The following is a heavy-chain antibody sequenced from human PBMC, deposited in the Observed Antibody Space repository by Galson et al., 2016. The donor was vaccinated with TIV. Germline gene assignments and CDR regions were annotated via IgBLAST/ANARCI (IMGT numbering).Heavy chain of an antibody. D-gene: IGHD3-22*01. CDR1: GYTLTEVA. V-gene: IGHV1-24*01. Sequence: SVKVSCKVSGYTLTEVAMYWVQQAPGKGLVWMGGFDPEDGKTIYAQRFQGRVTMTEDTSTDTAYMELSSLRSEDTAVYYCATDVSTQYFDTSGYSPLGFWGQGTLVVVSS. CDR3: ATDVSTQYFDTSGYSPLGF. CDR2: FDPEDGKT. J-gene: IGHJ4*02.